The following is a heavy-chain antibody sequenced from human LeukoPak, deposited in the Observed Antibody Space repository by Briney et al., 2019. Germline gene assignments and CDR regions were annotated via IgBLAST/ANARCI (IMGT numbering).Heavy chain of an antibody. J-gene: IGHJ4*02. CDR1: SGSISSYY. CDR2: IYTSGST. D-gene: IGHD2-2*01. Sequence: SETLSLTCTVSSGSISSYYWSWIRQPAGKGLEWIGRIYTSGSTNYNPSLKSRVTMSVDTSKNQFSLKLSSVTAADTAVYYCARQYCSSTSCYFTGDGPGFDYWGQGTLVTVSS. V-gene: IGHV4-4*07. CDR3: ARQYCSSTSCYFTGDGPGFDY.